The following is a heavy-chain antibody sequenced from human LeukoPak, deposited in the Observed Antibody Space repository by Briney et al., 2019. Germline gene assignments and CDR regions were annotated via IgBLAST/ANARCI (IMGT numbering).Heavy chain of an antibody. D-gene: IGHD6-13*01. CDR2: ISGSGIST. CDR1: GFTLSSYA. V-gene: IGHV3-23*01. J-gene: IGHJ3*02. CDR3: AKDRSIAAGDDAFDI. Sequence: GGSLRLSCAASGFTLSSYAMNWVRQAPGKGLEWVSHISGSGISTYYADSVKGRFTFSRDNSKNTLYLQMNSLRAEDTAVYYCAKDRSIAAGDDAFDIWGQGTVVTVSS.